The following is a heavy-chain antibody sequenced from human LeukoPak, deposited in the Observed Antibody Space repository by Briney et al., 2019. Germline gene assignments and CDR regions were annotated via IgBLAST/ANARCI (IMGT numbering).Heavy chain of an antibody. J-gene: IGHJ4*02. CDR3: ARDGDSGIYYFDY. D-gene: IGHD1-26*01. CDR2: INAYTGNT. CDR1: GYTFTSYG. V-gene: IGHV1-18*01. Sequence: ASVKVSCKASGYTFTSYGISWVRQAPGQRLEWMGWINAYTGNTNYAQKLQGRVTMTTDTSTSTAYMELRSLRSDDTAVYYYARDGDSGIYYFDYWGQGTLVTGSS.